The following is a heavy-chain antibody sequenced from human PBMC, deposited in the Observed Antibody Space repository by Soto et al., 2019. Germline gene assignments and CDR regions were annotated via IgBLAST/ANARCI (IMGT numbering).Heavy chain of an antibody. CDR1: GFTFSSYA. CDR2: ISGNGSST. Sequence: GSLRLSCAASGFTFSSYAMSWVRQAPGKGLEWVAVISGNGSSTYYADSVKGRFTISRDNSKNTLYLQMNSLRAEDTAVYYCARGRAVAGKYNWFDPWGQGTLVTVSS. D-gene: IGHD6-19*01. CDR3: ARGRAVAGKYNWFDP. J-gene: IGHJ5*02. V-gene: IGHV3-23*01.